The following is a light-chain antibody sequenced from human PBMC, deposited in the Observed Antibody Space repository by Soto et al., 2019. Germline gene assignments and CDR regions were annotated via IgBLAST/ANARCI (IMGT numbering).Light chain of an antibody. CDR1: SADIGFYDY. CDR2: GVT. CDR3: SSYSTSFFYV. J-gene: IGLJ1*01. Sequence: QSALTQPASVSGSPGQSITISCTGTSADIGFYDYVSWYQQYPGKAPNLLIYGVTYRPSGISYRFSGSKSGSTASLTISGLRDDDDADYYCSSYSTSFFYVFGTGTKLTVL. V-gene: IGLV2-14*01.